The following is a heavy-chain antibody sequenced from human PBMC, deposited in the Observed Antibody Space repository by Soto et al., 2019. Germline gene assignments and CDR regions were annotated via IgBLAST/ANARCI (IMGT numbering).Heavy chain of an antibody. D-gene: IGHD4-17*01. V-gene: IGHV1-69*17. CDR2: VIPIFDII. J-gene: IGHJ4*02. Sequence: QVQLVQSEADVKKPGSSVKVSCKSSGGTFSRFSINWVRQAPGRGLEWMGGVIPIFDIINYAEKFQGRVTITADKSTNTAYMELSRLTSEDTAVYYCARDGGTTVITKFYYWGQGTLVIVSS. CDR3: ARDGGTTVITKFYY. CDR1: GGTFSRFS.